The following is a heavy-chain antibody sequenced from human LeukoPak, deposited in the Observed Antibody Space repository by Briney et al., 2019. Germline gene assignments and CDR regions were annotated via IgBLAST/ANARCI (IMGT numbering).Heavy chain of an antibody. D-gene: IGHD3-10*01. CDR3: ARSITMVRGATRYYYYYMDV. CDR2: IHYSGST. CDR1: GGSISRNTHY. J-gene: IGHJ6*03. V-gene: IGHV4-39*01. Sequence: PSETLSLTCSVSGGSISRNTHYYGWIRQPPGTGLEWIGSIHYSGSTYYNPSLKSRVTISLDTSKNQFSLKLSSVTAADTAVYYCARSITMVRGATRYYYYYMDVWGKGTTVTISS.